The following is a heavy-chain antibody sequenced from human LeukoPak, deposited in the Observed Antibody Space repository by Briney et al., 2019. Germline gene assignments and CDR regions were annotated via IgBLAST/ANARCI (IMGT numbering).Heavy chain of an antibody. CDR1: GGSISTTSSY. J-gene: IGHJ4*02. Sequence: PSETLSLTCTVSGGSISTTSSYWGWVRQPPGKGLEWIGSIYYDGSTHYSPSLKSRVTISVDTSKNQFSLKLSSVTAADTAVYYCARRGGTAAGNCFDYWGQGTLVTVSS. CDR2: IYYDGST. V-gene: IGHV4-39*01. D-gene: IGHD6-13*01. CDR3: ARRGGTAAGNCFDY.